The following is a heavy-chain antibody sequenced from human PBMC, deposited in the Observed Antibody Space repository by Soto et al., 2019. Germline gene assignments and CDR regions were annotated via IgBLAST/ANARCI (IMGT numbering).Heavy chain of an antibody. CDR1: GYMFNSYG. V-gene: IGHV1-18*01. J-gene: IGHJ4*02. D-gene: IGHD3-3*01. CDR3: ARVVCAGFCSKTDSRIVKFDS. Sequence: QVQLVQSGPEVKKPGASVKVSCKTSGYMFNSYGISWVRQAPGQGFEWMGWATTYNDDTDYVQKFRGRVTMTTDASASTGYMELRSLRSDDTAVYYCARVVCAGFCSKTDSRIVKFDSWGQGTLVSVSS. CDR2: ATTYNDDT.